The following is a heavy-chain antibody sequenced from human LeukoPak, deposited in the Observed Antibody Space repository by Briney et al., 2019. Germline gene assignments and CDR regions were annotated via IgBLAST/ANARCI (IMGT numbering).Heavy chain of an antibody. D-gene: IGHD2-2*01. CDR3: ARSSKTDIVVLPAAYASDY. CDR1: GGTFSTYV. J-gene: IGHJ4*02. CDR2: IIPIFGTP. V-gene: IGHV1-69*13. Sequence: EASVTVSCTASGGTFSTYVISWVRQAPGQGLEWMGGIIPIFGTPNYAQKFQGRVTITADESTSTAYMELSSLRSEDTAVYYCARSSKTDIVVLPAAYASDYWGQGTLVTVSS.